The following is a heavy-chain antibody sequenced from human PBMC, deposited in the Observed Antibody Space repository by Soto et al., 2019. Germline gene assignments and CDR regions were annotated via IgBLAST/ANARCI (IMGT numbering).Heavy chain of an antibody. V-gene: IGHV1-69*13. CDR1: GGIFSSYA. D-gene: IGHD1-1*01. J-gene: IGHJ6*02. CDR3: ARDGGYRGNYGMYV. CDR2: IIPIFGTA. Sequence: AASVKVSCKASGGIFSSYAISWVRQAPGQGLEWMGGIIPIFGTANYAQKFQGRVTITADESTSTAYMELSSLRSEDTAVYYCARDGGYRGNYGMYVWGQGTTVTVSS.